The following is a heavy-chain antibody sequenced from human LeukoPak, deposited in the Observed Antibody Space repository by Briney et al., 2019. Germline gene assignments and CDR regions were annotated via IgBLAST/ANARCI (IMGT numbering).Heavy chain of an antibody. CDR1: GFNVSNNY. J-gene: IGHJ4*02. CDR2: IYSGGTT. D-gene: IGHD3-10*01. CDR3: ARDRDLDC. V-gene: IGHV3-53*01. Sequence: GGSLRLSCAASGFNVSNNYMSWVRQAPGKGLEWVSVIYSGGTTYYADSVKGRFTISRDTSKNTVYLQMNSLRAEDTAVYYCARDRDLDCWGQGTLVTASS.